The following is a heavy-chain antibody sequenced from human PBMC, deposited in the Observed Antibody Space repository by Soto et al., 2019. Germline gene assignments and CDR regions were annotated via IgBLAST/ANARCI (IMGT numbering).Heavy chain of an antibody. Sequence: QVQLVQSGAEVKKPGASVKVSCKASGYTFTSEDINWVRQATGQGLEWMGWMNPNSGNTGYAQKVQGRVTMTRNTSISPAYMELSSLSSEDTAVYSCASGGLLWFGELGNWFDPWGQGTLVTVSS. CDR2: MNPNSGNT. CDR1: GYTFTSED. CDR3: ASGGLLWFGELGNWFDP. D-gene: IGHD3-10*01. V-gene: IGHV1-8*01. J-gene: IGHJ5*02.